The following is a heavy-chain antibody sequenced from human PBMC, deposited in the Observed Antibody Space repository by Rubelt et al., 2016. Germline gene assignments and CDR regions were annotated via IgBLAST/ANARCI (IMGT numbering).Heavy chain of an antibody. J-gene: IGHJ4*02. CDR1: GYTFTSYE. CDR3: ARLVGGSSPDY. D-gene: IGHD2-15*01. CDR2: IVAANGNT. Sequence: QDQLVQSGAEVRQPGASVKVSCKASGYTFTSYEIHWVRQAPGQRLEWMGWIVAANGNTKYSQKFQGRVTITRDTSASTAYMELSSLRSEDTAVYYCARLVGGSSPDYWGQGTLVTVSS. V-gene: IGHV1-3*01.